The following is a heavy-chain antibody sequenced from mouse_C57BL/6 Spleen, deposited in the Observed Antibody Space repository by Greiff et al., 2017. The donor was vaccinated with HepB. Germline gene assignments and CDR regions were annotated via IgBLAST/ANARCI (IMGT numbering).Heavy chain of an antibody. CDR3: ARSAETAQARAWFAY. CDR1: GYTFTSYW. CDR2: INPSSGYT. D-gene: IGHD3-2*02. Sequence: QVQLQQSGAELAKPGASVKLSCKASGYTFTSYWMHWVKRRPGQGLEWIGYINPSSGYTKYNQKFKDKATLTADKSSSTAYMQLSSLTYEDSAVYYCARSAETAQARAWFAYWGQGTLVTVSA. J-gene: IGHJ3*01. V-gene: IGHV1-7*01.